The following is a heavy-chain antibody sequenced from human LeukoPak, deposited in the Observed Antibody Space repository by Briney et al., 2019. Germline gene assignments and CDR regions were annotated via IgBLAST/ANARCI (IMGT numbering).Heavy chain of an antibody. CDR2: ISYDGSNK. CDR3: ARGGLRSKGGFDY. CDR1: GFTFSSYA. J-gene: IGHJ4*02. D-gene: IGHD4-17*01. V-gene: IGHV3-30-3*01. Sequence: GGSLRLSCAASGFTFSSYAMHWVRQAPGKGLEWVAVISYDGSNKYYADSVKGRFTISRDNSKNTLYLQTNSLRAEDTAVYYCARGGLRSKGGFDYWGQGTLVTVSS.